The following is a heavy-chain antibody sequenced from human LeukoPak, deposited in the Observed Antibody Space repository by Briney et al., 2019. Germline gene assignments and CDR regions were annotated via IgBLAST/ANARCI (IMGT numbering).Heavy chain of an antibody. J-gene: IGHJ4*02. CDR1: GYTFTSYY. D-gene: IGHD6-19*01. CDR3: ARLYSSGWYPDY. Sequence: ASVKVSCKASGYTFTSYYMHWVRQAPGQGLEWMGIINPSGGSTSYAQKFQGRVTMTRDTSTSTVYMELSSLRSEDTAVYYCARLYSSGWYPDYWGQGTLVTASS. V-gene: IGHV1-46*01. CDR2: INPSGGST.